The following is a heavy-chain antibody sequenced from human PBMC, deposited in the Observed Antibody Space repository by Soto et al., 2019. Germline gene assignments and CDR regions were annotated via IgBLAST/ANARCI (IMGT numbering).Heavy chain of an antibody. J-gene: IGHJ4*02. Sequence: ASVKVSCKASGYTFTSYTISWVRQAPGQGLEWVGWIGPSSGNTDSARNLQGRVTMTTDTSTSTAYMELRSLTADDSALYYCAKPSHEMLTGYSPFDHWGQGTLVTVSS. V-gene: IGHV1-18*01. CDR3: AKPSHEMLTGYSPFDH. CDR2: IGPSSGNT. D-gene: IGHD3-9*01. CDR1: GYTFTSYT.